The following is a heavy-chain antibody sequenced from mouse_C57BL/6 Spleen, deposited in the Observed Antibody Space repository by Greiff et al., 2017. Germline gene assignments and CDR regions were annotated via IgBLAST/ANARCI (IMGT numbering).Heavy chain of an antibody. CDR3: ARGSNDYAMDY. Sequence: QVQLQQPGAELVKPGASVKMSCKASGYTFTSYWITWVKQRPGQGLEWIGDIYPGSGSTNYNEKFKSKATLTVDPSSSTAYMQLSSLTSEDSAVYYCARGSNDYAMDYWGQGTSVTVSS. CDR2: IYPGSGST. D-gene: IGHD2-5*01. J-gene: IGHJ4*01. V-gene: IGHV1-55*01. CDR1: GYTFTSYW.